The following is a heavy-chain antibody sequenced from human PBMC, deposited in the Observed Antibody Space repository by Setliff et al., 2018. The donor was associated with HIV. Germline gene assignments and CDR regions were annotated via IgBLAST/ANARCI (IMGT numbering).Heavy chain of an antibody. J-gene: IGHJ4*02. V-gene: IGHV4-4*07. CDR2: IYTSGST. D-gene: IGHD4-4*01. CDR3: ARDPTTGVDY. CDR1: GGSISGYY. Sequence: SETLSLTCTVSGGSISGYYWSWIRQPAGKGLEWIGRIYTSGSTNYNPSLKSRVTMSVDMSKNQFSLKLTSVTAADTAVYYCARDPTTGVDYWGQGTLVTVSS.